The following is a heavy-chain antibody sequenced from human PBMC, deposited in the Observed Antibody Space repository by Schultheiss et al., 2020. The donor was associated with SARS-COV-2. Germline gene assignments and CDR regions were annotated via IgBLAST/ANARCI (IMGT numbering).Heavy chain of an antibody. CDR3: ALGIGVYSSHDY. CDR1: GGSFSGYY. J-gene: IGHJ4*02. V-gene: IGHV4-38-2*01. D-gene: IGHD6-13*01. CDR2: IYHSGST. Sequence: SETLSLTCAVYGGSFSGYYWGWIRQPPGKGLEWIGSIYHSGSTYYNPSLKSRVTISVDTSKNQFSLKLSSVTAADTAVYYCALGIGVYSSHDYWGQGTLVTVSS.